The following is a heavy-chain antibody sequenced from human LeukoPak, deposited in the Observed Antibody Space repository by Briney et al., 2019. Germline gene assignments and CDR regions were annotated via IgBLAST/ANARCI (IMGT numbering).Heavy chain of an antibody. D-gene: IGHD6-13*01. CDR2: IYHSGST. J-gene: IGHJ4*02. Sequence: SQTLSLTCTVSGGSISSGGYYWSWIRQPPGKGLEWIGYIYHSGSTYYNPSLKSRVTISVDRSKNQFSLKLSSVTAADTAVYCCARDGEFTSSWAFDYWGQGTLVTVSS. V-gene: IGHV4-30-2*01. CDR3: ARDGEFTSSWAFDY. CDR1: GGSISSGGYY.